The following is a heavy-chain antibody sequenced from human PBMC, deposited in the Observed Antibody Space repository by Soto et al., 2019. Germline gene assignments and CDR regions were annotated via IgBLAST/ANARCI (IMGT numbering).Heavy chain of an antibody. CDR2: ISYDGSNK. CDR1: GFTFSSYG. J-gene: IGHJ4*02. CDR3: AKVVGRGSVKYFDY. V-gene: IGHV3-30*18. D-gene: IGHD3-10*01. Sequence: QVQLVESGGGVVQPGRSLRLSCAASGFTFSSYGMHWVRQAPGKGLEWVAVISYDGSNKYYADSVKGRFTISRDNSKNTLYLQMNSLRAEDTAVYYCAKVVGRGSVKYFDYWGQGTLVTVSS.